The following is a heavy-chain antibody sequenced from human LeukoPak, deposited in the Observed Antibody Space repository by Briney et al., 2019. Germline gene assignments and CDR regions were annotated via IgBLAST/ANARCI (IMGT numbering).Heavy chain of an antibody. D-gene: IGHD2-2*03. CDR3: ARDYAKLGYCSGTSCPDAFDF. Sequence: GGSLRLSCAASGFTFSSYSMNWVRQAPGKGLEWVSSISSSSSYIYYADSVEGRFTISRDNAKNSLYLQMNSLRAEDTAVYYCARDYAKLGYCSGTSCPDAFDFWGQGTMVTVSS. CDR2: ISSSSSYI. V-gene: IGHV3-21*01. J-gene: IGHJ3*01. CDR1: GFTFSSYS.